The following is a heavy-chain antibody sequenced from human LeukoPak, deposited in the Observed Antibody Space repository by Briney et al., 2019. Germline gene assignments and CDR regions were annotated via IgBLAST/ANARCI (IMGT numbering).Heavy chain of an antibody. CDR1: GDSVSSNSAA. D-gene: IGHD6-19*01. CDR2: AYYRSKWYN. CDR3: AKEHIAVAGRAFDY. V-gene: IGHV6-1*01. Sequence: HSQTLSLTCAISGDSVSSNSAAWNWIRQSPSRGLEWLGRAYYRSKWYNDYAVSVKSRITINPDTSKNQFSLQLNSVTPEDTAVYYCAKEHIAVAGRAFDYWGQGTLVTVSS. J-gene: IGHJ4*02.